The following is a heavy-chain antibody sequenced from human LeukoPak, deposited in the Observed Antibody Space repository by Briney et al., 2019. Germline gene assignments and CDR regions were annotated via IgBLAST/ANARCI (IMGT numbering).Heavy chain of an antibody. D-gene: IGHD2-2*01. CDR3: AREGTTPYYFDY. CDR1: GYAFTSYG. CDR2: ISAYNGNT. J-gene: IGHJ4*02. V-gene: IGHV1-18*04. Sequence: ASVKVSCKASGYAFTSYGISWVRQAPGQGLEWMGWISAYNGNTNYAQKLQGRVTMTRDTSTSTAYMELRSLRSDDTAVYYCAREGTTPYYFDYWGQGTLVTVSS.